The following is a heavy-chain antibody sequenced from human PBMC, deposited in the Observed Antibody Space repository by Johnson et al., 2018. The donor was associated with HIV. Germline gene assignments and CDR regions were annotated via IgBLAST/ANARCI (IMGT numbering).Heavy chain of an antibody. CDR2: ISSSGGTI. V-gene: IGHV3-11*04. D-gene: IGHD2-8*02. J-gene: IGHJ3*02. CDR1: EFILSDYY. Sequence: VQVVESGGGVVRPGGSLRLSCGASEFILSDYYISWVRQAPEKGLEWISYISSSGGTIFYADSVKGRFTISRDNSKNTLYLQMNSLRGEDTAVYYCARSMYWPDAFDIWGQGTMVTVSS. CDR3: ARSMYWPDAFDI.